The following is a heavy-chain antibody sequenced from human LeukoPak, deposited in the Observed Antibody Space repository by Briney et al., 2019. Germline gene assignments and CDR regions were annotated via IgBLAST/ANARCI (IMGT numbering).Heavy chain of an antibody. D-gene: IGHD3-16*01. CDR2: IYYSGST. V-gene: IGHV4-39*07. Sequence: PSETLSLTCTVSGGSISSSSYYWGWIRQPPGKGLEWIGSIYYSGSTYYNPSLKSRVTISVDTSKNQFSLKLSSVTAADTAVYYCASLLGDAPYYYYMDVWGKGTTVTVSS. CDR3: ASLLGDAPYYYYMDV. J-gene: IGHJ6*03. CDR1: GGSISSSSYY.